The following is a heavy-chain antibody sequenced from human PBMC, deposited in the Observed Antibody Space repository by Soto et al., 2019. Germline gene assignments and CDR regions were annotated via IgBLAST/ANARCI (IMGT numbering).Heavy chain of an antibody. D-gene: IGHD2-2*01. CDR3: ARHVPAAGYYYGMDV. CDR1: GGTFSSYA. V-gene: IGHV1-69*12. CDR2: IISIFGTA. J-gene: IGHJ6*02. Sequence: QVQLVQSGAEVKKPGSSVKVSCKASGGTFSSYAISWVRQAPGQGLAWMGGIISIFGTANYAQKFQGRVTITADEATSTAYMELSSLRSEDTAVYYCARHVPAAGYYYGMDVWGQGTTVTVSS.